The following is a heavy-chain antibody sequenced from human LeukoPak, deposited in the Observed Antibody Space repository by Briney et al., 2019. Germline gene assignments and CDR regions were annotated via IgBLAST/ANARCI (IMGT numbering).Heavy chain of an antibody. Sequence: GGSLRLSCAASGFTFSSYAMSWVRQAPGKGLEWVSAISGSGGSTYYADSVKGRFTISRDNSKNTLYLQMNSLRAEDTVVYYCVLLWFGTPFDPRGQGTLVTVSS. V-gene: IGHV3-23*01. CDR2: ISGSGGST. D-gene: IGHD3-10*01. CDR1: GFTFSSYA. CDR3: VLLWFGTPFDP. J-gene: IGHJ5*02.